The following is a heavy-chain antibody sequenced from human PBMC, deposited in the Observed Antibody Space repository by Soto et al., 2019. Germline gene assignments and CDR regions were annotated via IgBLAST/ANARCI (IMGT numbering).Heavy chain of an antibody. Sequence: GSLRLSCAASGFTFSSYSMNWVRQAPGKGLEWVSSISSSSSYIYYADSVKDRFTISRDNAKNSLYLQMNSLRAEDTAVYYCARVVGPYSIEWFDPWGQGTLVTVSS. D-gene: IGHD4-4*01. CDR2: ISSSSSYI. V-gene: IGHV3-21*01. CDR3: ARVVGPYSIEWFDP. CDR1: GFTFSSYS. J-gene: IGHJ5*02.